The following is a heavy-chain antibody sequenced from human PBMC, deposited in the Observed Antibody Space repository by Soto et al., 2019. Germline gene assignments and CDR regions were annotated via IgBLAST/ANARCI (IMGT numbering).Heavy chain of an antibody. D-gene: IGHD1-1*01. CDR1: GHTLSDYY. Sequence: ASVKVSCKASGHTLSDYYIHWVRQAPGQGLEWMGWINPNSGGTKYAPKFQGGVTMTRDTSITTAYMELSRLRSGDTAVYYCAREPATAKPEGVDFWDQETLVTVSS. CDR2: INPNSGGT. J-gene: IGHJ4*02. CDR3: AREPATAKPEGVDF. V-gene: IGHV1-2*02.